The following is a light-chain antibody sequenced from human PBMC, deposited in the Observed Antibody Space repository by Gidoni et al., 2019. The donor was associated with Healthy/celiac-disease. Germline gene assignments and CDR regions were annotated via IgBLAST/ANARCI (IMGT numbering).Light chain of an antibody. V-gene: IGKV4-1*01. Sequence: DIVMTQSPDSLAVSLGERATINCKASQSVLYSSNTKNYLAWYKQKPGQPPKLLIYWASTRESGVPDRFSVSGSGTDFTLTISSLQAEDVAVYYCQQYFSTPYTFGQGTKLEIK. CDR2: WAS. CDR3: QQYFSTPYT. J-gene: IGKJ2*01. CDR1: QSVLYSSNTKNY.